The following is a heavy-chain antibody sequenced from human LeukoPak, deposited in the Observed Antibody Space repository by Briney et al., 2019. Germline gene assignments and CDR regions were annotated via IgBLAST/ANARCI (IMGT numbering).Heavy chain of an antibody. J-gene: IGHJ6*02. D-gene: IGHD6-13*01. CDR1: GFTLSSYC. CDR2: IDPDGSTT. CDR3: TRVQAGRAGLMDV. V-gene: IGHV3-74*01. Sequence: PGGSLRLSCAASGFTLSSYCMRWVRQAPGKGLVWVSRIDPDGSTTNYADSVKGRFTTSRDNAKNTLYLQMNSLRAEDTALYYCTRVQAGRAGLMDVWGRGTTVTVSS.